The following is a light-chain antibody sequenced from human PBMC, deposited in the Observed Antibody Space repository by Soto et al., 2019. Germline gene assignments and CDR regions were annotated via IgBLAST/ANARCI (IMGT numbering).Light chain of an antibody. J-gene: IGLJ3*02. CDR3: ATWDDSLNGWV. CDR2: GNS. V-gene: IGLV1-44*01. Sequence: QSVLTQPPSASGTPGQRVTISCSGTSSNIGSNTVHWYQHLPGTAPRLLMYGNSQRPSGVPDRFFGSKSGTSASLAISGLQSEDEADYYCATWDDSLNGWVFGGGTKLIVL. CDR1: SSNIGSNT.